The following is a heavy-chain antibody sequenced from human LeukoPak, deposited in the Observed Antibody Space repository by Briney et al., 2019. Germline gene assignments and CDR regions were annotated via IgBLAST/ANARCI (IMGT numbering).Heavy chain of an antibody. CDR3: ARDYAVEGYSSSWYGAY. J-gene: IGHJ4*02. V-gene: IGHV3-7*01. Sequence: PGGSLRLSCAASGFTFSSYWMSWVRQAPGKGLEWVANIKQDGSEKYYVDSVKGRFTISRDNAKNSLYLQMNSLRAEDTAVYYCARDYAVEGYSSSWYGAYWGQGTLVTVSS. CDR2: IKQDGSEK. D-gene: IGHD6-13*01. CDR1: GFTFSSYW.